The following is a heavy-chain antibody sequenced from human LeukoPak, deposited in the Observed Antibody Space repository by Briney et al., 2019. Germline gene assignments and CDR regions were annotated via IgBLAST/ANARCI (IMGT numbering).Heavy chain of an antibody. CDR3: AGVPTAGIEAASDAFVI. V-gene: IGHV1-2*02. Sequence: ASVKVSFKASGYTFTGYYMHWLRQAPGQGLEWMGWINPNSGGTNYAQKFHSRVTLTRDTSISTDYMELSRLRSEDTAVEYCAGVPTAGIEAASDAFVIWGQGTMVTVSS. CDR2: INPNSGGT. D-gene: IGHD6-13*01. CDR1: GYTFTGYY. J-gene: IGHJ3*02.